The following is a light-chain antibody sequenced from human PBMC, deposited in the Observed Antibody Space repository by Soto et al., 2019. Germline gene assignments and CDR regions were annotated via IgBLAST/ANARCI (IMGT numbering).Light chain of an antibody. CDR3: MQALQKPST. J-gene: IGKJ1*01. V-gene: IGKV2-28*01. CDR1: QSLHSNGINY. CDR2: LGS. Sequence: LVVTQSPRSLPVTPGEPASMSCRASQSLHSNGINYLHWYLQKPGQSPQLLIYLGSNRASGVPDGFSGSGSGTEYTLNIRRVEAEDVGVYYCMQALQKPSTFGQGTKVDIK.